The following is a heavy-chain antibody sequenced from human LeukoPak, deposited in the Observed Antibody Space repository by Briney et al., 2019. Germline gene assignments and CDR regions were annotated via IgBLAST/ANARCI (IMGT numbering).Heavy chain of an antibody. CDR2: ITRSSSAK. Sequence: GGSLRLSCVASGFTFSSYSMNWVRQAPGKGLEWVSYITRSSSAKFYADSVKGRFTISRDKAENLLYLQMNSLRAEDAAVYYCTRDQEGSDYWGQGTLVTVSS. CDR3: TRDQEGSDY. J-gene: IGHJ4*02. CDR1: GFTFSSYS. V-gene: IGHV3-48*01.